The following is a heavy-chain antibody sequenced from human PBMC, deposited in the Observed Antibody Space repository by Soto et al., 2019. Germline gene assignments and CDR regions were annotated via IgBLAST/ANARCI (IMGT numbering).Heavy chain of an antibody. CDR2: IKSKTDGGTT. V-gene: IGHV3-15*01. CDR1: GFTFSNGW. J-gene: IGHJ6*02. CDR3: TTAAGNEAIYYYYYGMDV. D-gene: IGHD1-1*01. Sequence: PGGSLRLSCAASGFTFSNGWMSWVRRAPGKGLEWVGRIKSKTDGGTTDYAAPVKGRFTISRDDSKNTLYLQMNSLKTEDTAVYYCTTAAGNEAIYYYYYGMDVWGRGTTVTVSS.